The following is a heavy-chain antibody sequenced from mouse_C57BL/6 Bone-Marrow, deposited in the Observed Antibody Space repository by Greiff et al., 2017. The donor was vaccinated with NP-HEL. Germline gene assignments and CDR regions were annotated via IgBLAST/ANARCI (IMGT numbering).Heavy chain of an antibody. CDR3: ASPDGYYSYWYFDV. CDR1: GYTFTSYW. J-gene: IGHJ1*03. D-gene: IGHD2-3*01. Sequence: QVQLQQPGAELVKPGASVKLSCKASGYTFTSYWMHWVKQRPGQGLEWIGMIHPNSGSTNYNEKFKSKATLTVDKSSSTAYMQLSSLTSEDSAVYYCASPDGYYSYWYFDVGGTGTTVTVSA. V-gene: IGHV1-64*01. CDR2: IHPNSGST.